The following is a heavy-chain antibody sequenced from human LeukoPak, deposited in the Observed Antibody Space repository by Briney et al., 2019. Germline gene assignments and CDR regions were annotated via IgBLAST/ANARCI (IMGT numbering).Heavy chain of an antibody. D-gene: IGHD1-26*01. V-gene: IGHV4-39*01. CDR3: ARRIRGRHVDY. Sequence: SETLSPTCTVSGGSISSSSYYWGWIRQPPGKGLEWIGSIYYSGSTYYNPSLKSRVTISVDTSKNQFSLKLSSVTAADTAVYYCARRIRGRHVDYWGQGTLVTVSS. J-gene: IGHJ4*02. CDR2: IYYSGST. CDR1: GGSISSSSYY.